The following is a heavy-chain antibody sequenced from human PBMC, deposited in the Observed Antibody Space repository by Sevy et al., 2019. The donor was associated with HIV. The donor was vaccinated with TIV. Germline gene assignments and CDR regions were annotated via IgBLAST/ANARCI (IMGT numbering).Heavy chain of an antibody. Sequence: ASVKVSCKLSGYSLTELSINWVRQAPGKGLEWMGEVAPQYGERIYAQRFQGRVTMTEDTSTDTAYMELSSLTSEDTAVYYCAAVGLRYYSGASSYQGDWFDPWGQGSLVTVSS. D-gene: IGHD2-15*01. J-gene: IGHJ5*02. CDR3: AAVGLRYYSGASSYQGDWFDP. CDR1: GYSLTELS. V-gene: IGHV1-24*01. CDR2: VAPQYGER.